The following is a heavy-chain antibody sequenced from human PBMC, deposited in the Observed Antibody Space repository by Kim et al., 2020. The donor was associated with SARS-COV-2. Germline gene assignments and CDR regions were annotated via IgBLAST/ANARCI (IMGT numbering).Heavy chain of an antibody. J-gene: IGHJ4*02. D-gene: IGHD6-13*01. CDR3: ARGWDSSSWSHDFDY. Sequence: ASVKGRFTISRANSKSTLYLQMNSLRAEDTAVYYCARGWDSSSWSHDFDYWGQGTLVTVSS. V-gene: IGHV3-30*01.